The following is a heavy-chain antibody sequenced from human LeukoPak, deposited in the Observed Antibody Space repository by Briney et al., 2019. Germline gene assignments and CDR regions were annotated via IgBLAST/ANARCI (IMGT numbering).Heavy chain of an antibody. CDR3: ARNFRMEWSYYYYYYMDV. CDR1: GFSVSTNY. V-gene: IGHV3-53*01. D-gene: IGHD3-3*01. CDR2: IHSGGLT. Sequence: GGSLRLSCAASGFSVSTNYMTWVRQAPGKGLEWVSLIHSGGLTYYADSVKGRFTISRDNSKNTLYLQMNSLRPEDTAVYYCARNFRMEWSYYYYYYMDVWGKGTTVTVSS. J-gene: IGHJ6*03.